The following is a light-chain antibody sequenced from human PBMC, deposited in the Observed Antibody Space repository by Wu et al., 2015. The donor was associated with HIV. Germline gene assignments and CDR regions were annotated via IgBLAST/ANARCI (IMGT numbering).Light chain of an antibody. V-gene: IGKV1-9*01. Sequence: DIQLTQSPSFLSASIGDRVTITCRASQGIYRYLAWYHQRPGKPPNLLMYAASTLQSGVPSRFSGSGSGTEFTLTISSLQPEDFGTYYCQQLNSYPYTFGQGTKLEIK. CDR3: QQLNSYPYT. J-gene: IGKJ2*01. CDR2: AAS. CDR1: QGIYRY.